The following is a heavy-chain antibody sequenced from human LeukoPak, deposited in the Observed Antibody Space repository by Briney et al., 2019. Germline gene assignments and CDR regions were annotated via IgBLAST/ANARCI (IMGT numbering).Heavy chain of an antibody. D-gene: IGHD1-26*01. J-gene: IGHJ3*02. CDR3: ARLSSVGAYAFDI. Sequence: GGSLRLSCAASGFTFSTFWMSWVRQAPGKGLEWVANIKQDGNEKYYVDSVKGRFAVSRDNAENSLFLQMNSLRAEDTAVHYCARLSSVGAYAFDIWGQGIMVTVSS. V-gene: IGHV3-7*01. CDR1: GFTFSTFW. CDR2: IKQDGNEK.